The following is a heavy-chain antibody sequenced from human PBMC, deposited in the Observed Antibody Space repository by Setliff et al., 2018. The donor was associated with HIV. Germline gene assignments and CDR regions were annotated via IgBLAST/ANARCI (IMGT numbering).Heavy chain of an antibody. V-gene: IGHV3-15*05. Sequence: GGSLRLSCAASGLTLSNTWMSWVRQAPGKGLEWVGRLKSKTDGGTTDYAAPVKGRFTISRDDSRNILFLQMNSLRTEDTAVYYCARGGFGTGLDYWGLGALVTVSS. CDR2: LKSKTDGGTT. J-gene: IGHJ4*02. D-gene: IGHD6-13*01. CDR1: GLTLSNTW. CDR3: ARGGFGTGLDY.